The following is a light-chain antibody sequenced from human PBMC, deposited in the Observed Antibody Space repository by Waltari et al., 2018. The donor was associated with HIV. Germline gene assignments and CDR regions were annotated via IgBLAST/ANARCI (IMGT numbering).Light chain of an antibody. CDR1: NLGSKS. J-gene: IGLJ2*01. CDR3: QVWESSGDHLTVL. Sequence: SYVLTQPPSVSVAPGQTARVSCWGNNLGSKSVHWYQQRSGQAPVLVVFDDSDRPSGIPDRFSGSNSGNTATLTISRVEAGDEADYYCQVWESSGDHLTVLFGGGTKVTVL. CDR2: DDS. V-gene: IGLV3-21*02.